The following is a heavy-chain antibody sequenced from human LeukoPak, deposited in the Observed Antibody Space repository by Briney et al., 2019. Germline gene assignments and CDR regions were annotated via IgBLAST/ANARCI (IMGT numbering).Heavy chain of an antibody. CDR3: ARFYYDYVWGSYRRQNWFDP. CDR2: MNPNSGNT. Sequence: ASVEVSCKASGYTFTSYDINWVRQATGQGLGWMGWMNPNSGNTGYAQKFQGRVTMTRNTSISTAYMELSSLRSEDTAVYYCARFYYDYVWGSYRRQNWFDPWGQGTLVTVSS. CDR1: GYTFTSYD. V-gene: IGHV1-8*01. J-gene: IGHJ5*02. D-gene: IGHD3-16*02.